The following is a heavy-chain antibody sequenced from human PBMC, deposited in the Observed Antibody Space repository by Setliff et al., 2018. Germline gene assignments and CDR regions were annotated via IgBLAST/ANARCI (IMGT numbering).Heavy chain of an antibody. CDR1: GYTFTDYA. D-gene: IGHD3-9*01. Sequence: ASVKVSCKASGYTFTDYAMHWVRQAPGQRLEWMGWTNPGNGNTKYSQKFQGRVTITRDTSASTAYMELSSLRSEDTAVYYCATGFLRYDILTGYYQRPHYFEYWGQGTQVTVSS. V-gene: IGHV1-3*01. J-gene: IGHJ4*02. CDR3: ATGFLRYDILTGYYQRPHYFEY. CDR2: TNPGNGNT.